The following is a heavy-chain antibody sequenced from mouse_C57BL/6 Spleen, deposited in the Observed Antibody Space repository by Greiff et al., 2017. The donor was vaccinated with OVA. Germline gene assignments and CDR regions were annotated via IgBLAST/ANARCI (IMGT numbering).Heavy chain of an antibody. CDR2: IYPGDGDT. Sequence: QVQLQQSGPELVKPGASVKISCKASGYAFSSSWMNWVKQRPGKGLEWIGRIYPGDGDTNYNGKFKGKATLTADKSSSTAYMQLSSLTSEDSAVYFCEGGNWRFAYWGQGTLVTVSA. J-gene: IGHJ3*01. CDR1: GYAFSSSW. CDR3: EGGNWRFAY. D-gene: IGHD2-1*01. V-gene: IGHV1-82*01.